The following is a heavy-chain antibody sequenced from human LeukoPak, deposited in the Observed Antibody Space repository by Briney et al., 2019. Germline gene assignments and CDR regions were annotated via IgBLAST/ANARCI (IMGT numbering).Heavy chain of an antibody. CDR1: GGSISSTTAY. CDR2: IYYSGNT. J-gene: IGHJ4*02. Sequence: SETLSLTCTVSGGSISSTTAYWGWIRQPPGKGLEWIGSIYYSGNTYYNPSLKSRLTISVDTSKNQFSLRLSSVTAADTALYYCARAETYSSGWYDAFFDYWGQGTLVTVSS. CDR3: ARAETYSSGWYDAFFDY. D-gene: IGHD6-19*01. V-gene: IGHV4-39*07.